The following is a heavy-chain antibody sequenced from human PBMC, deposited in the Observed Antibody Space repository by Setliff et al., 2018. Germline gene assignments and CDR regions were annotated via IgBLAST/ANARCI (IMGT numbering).Heavy chain of an antibody. J-gene: IGHJ3*01. V-gene: IGHV4-39*02. CDR2: VYHRGST. CDR3: AKDRYSFGSQMYWNSFSL. D-gene: IGHD1-1*01. Sequence: KPSETLSLTCTVSNGSLDRSGYYWGWIRQPPGKGLEWIASVYHRGSTYYNPPLKSRVTISVDMSRNQFSLQLKSVTAADTAVYYCAKDRYSFGSQMYWNSFSLWGPGTMVTVSS. CDR1: NGSLDRSGYY.